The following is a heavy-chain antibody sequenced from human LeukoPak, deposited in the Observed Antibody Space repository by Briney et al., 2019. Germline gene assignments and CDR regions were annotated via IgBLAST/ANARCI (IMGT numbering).Heavy chain of an antibody. CDR1: GYTFTSYG. CDR2: ISAYNGNT. Sequence: ASVKVSCKASGYTFTSYGISWVRQAPGQGLEWMGWISAYNGNTKYAQKFQGRVTMTTDTSTSTAYMELRSLRSDDTAVYYCGRAGYSYGYVGYFDYWGQGTLVTVSS. CDR3: GRAGYSYGYVGYFDY. J-gene: IGHJ4*02. V-gene: IGHV1-18*01. D-gene: IGHD5-18*01.